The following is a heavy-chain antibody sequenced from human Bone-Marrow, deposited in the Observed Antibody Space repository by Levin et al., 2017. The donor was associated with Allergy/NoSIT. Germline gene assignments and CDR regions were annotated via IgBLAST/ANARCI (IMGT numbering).Heavy chain of an antibody. D-gene: IGHD2-15*01. V-gene: IGHV3-74*01. J-gene: IGHJ4*02. CDR1: GFTFSSYY. Sequence: GGSLRLSCAASGFTFSSYYMHWVRQDPGKGLAWVSNIHTDTSVTNYADSVKGRFTISRDNAKNTLYLQMNSLRAEDTAVYYCARGGCSATSCLDYWGQGTLVTVSS. CDR3: ARGGCSATSCLDY. CDR2: IHTDTSVT.